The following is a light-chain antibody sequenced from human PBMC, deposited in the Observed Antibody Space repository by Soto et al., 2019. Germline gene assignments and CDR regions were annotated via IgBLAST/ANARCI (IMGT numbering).Light chain of an antibody. CDR3: SSYAGSNTDYV. Sequence: QSALTQPPSASGSPGQSVTISCTGTSSDVGGYNYVSWYQQHPGKVPKLMIYEVSKRPSGLPDRFSGSKSGNTASLTVSGLQAEDEADYYCSSYAGSNTDYVFGTGTKLTVL. CDR1: SSDVGGYNY. CDR2: EVS. J-gene: IGLJ1*01. V-gene: IGLV2-8*01.